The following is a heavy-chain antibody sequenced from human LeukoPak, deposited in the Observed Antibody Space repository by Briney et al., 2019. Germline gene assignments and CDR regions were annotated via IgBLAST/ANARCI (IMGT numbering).Heavy chain of an antibody. CDR2: IIPIFGTA. CDR3: ARDGGWQAFDI. Sequence: ASVKVSCKASGGTFSSYAISWVRQAPGQGLEWMGGIIPIFGTANYAQKFQGRVTITTDESTSTAYMELSRLRSEDTAVYYCARDGGWQAFDIWGQGTMVTVSS. D-gene: IGHD6-19*01. J-gene: IGHJ3*02. V-gene: IGHV1-69*05. CDR1: GGTFSSYA.